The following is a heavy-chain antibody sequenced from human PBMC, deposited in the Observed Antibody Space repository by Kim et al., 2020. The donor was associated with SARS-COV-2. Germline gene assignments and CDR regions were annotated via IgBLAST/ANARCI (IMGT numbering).Heavy chain of an antibody. CDR2: IFMGGST. CDR3: ARDPVGDGYSFFDY. V-gene: IGHV3-53*01. J-gene: IGHJ4*02. Sequence: GGSLRLSCAVSGLTVTSNHMTWIRQAPGRGLEWVSVIFMGGSTYYAASVQGRFTISRDYYKNTLSLQMNSLRAEDTAIYYCARDPVGDGYSFFDYWGQGTLVTVSS. CDR1: GLTVTSNH. D-gene: IGHD4-4*01.